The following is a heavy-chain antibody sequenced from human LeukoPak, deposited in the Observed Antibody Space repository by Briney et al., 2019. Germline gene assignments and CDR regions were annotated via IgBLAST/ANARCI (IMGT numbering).Heavy chain of an antibody. CDR1: GFTFSSYS. V-gene: IGHV3-21*01. CDR2: ISSSSSYI. J-gene: IGHJ6*03. CDR3: ARDKDVVVVADRYMDV. D-gene: IGHD2-15*01. Sequence: GGSLRLSCAASGFTFSSYSMNWVRQAPGKGLEWVSSISSSSSYIYYADSVKGRFTISRDNAKNSLYLQMNSLRAEDTAVYYCARDKDVVVVADRYMDVWGKGTTVTISS.